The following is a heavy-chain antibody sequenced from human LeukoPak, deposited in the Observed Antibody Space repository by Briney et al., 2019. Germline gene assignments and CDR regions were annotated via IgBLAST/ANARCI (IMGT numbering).Heavy chain of an antibody. J-gene: IGHJ4*02. D-gene: IGHD1-20*01. V-gene: IGHV4-38-2*02. CDR1: DYSISSGSY. CDR3: ARAVTGTNVFDY. CDR2: IYYSGST. Sequence: SETLSLTCTVSDYSISSGSYWGWIRQPPGKGLEWIGYIYYSGSTYYNPSLKSRVTISVDTSKNQFSLKLSSVTAADTAVYYCARAVTGTNVFDYWGQGTLVTVSS.